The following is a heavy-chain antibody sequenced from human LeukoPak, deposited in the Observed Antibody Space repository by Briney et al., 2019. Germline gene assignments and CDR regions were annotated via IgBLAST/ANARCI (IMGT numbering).Heavy chain of an antibody. CDR1: GGSFSGYY. CDR2: IDHSGST. J-gene: IGHJ4*02. V-gene: IGHV4-34*01. D-gene: IGHD3-22*01. CDR3: VFRYYYDSSGYY. Sequence: PSETLSLTCAVYGGSFSGYYWSWIRQPPGKGLEWIGEIDHSGSTNYNPSLKSRVTISVDTSKNQFSLKLSSVTAADTAVYYCVFRYYYDSSGYYWGQGTLVTVSS.